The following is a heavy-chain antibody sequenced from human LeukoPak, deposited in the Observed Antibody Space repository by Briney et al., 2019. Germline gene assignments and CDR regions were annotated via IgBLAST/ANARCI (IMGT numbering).Heavy chain of an antibody. J-gene: IGHJ1*01. CDR1: GFSLSTSEMC. D-gene: IGHD5-12*01. CDR2: IYYSGRT. Sequence: SGPTLVNPTQTLTLTCTFSGFSLSTSEMCVSWIRQPPGKGLEYIGYIYYSGRTNYNPSLKSRVTISVDTSKNQFSLKLSSVTAADTAVYYCARHDGYSGYEYPEYFQHWGQGTLVTVSS. CDR3: ARHDGYSGYEYPEYFQH. V-gene: IGHV4-61*08.